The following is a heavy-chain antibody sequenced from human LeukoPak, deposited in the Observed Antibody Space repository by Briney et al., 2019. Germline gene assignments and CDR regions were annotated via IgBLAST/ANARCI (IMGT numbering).Heavy chain of an antibody. CDR1: GFTFSSYT. V-gene: IGHV3-7*03. D-gene: IGHD3-22*01. J-gene: IGHJ4*02. CDR3: ATPLDYYDSSGYHQGGD. CDR2: IKEDGTKK. Sequence: TGGSLRLSCAASGFTFSSYTMSWVRQAPGKGLEWVANIKEDGTKKNYVDSVKGRFTISRDNAKNSLYLQMNSLRAEGTAVYYCATPLDYYDSSGYHQGGDWGQGTLVTVSS.